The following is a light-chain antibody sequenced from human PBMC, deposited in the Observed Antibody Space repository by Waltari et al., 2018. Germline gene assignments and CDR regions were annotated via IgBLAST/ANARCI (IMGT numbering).Light chain of an antibody. J-gene: IGKJ1*01. CDR2: KAS. CDR1: QGIINW. V-gene: IGKV1-12*01. CDR3: QQYNSVPWT. Sequence: DIKMTQSPSSLSASVGDRVTITCRASQGIINWLAWYQQKPGKAPNLLIYKASSLQSGVPSRFSGSGSGTDFTLTISSLQPEDFATYYCQQYNSVPWTFGQGTKVEIK.